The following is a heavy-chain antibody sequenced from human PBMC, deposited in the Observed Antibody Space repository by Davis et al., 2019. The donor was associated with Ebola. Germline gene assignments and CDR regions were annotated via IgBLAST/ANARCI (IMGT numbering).Heavy chain of an antibody. D-gene: IGHD2-15*01. CDR2: IIPIFGIA. CDR1: GGTFSSYA. J-gene: IGHJ4*02. Sequence: SVKVSCKASGGTFSSYAISWVRQAPGQGLEWMGGIIPIFGIANYAQKFQGRVTITADKSTSTAYMELSSLRSEDTAVYYCARAYCSGGSCPSDYWGQGTLVTVSS. V-gene: IGHV1-69*10. CDR3: ARAYCSGGSCPSDY.